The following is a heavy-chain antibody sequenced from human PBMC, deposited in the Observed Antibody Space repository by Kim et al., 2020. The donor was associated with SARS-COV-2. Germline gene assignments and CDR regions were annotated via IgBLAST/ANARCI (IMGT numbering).Heavy chain of an antibody. CDR1: GGSISSSSYY. D-gene: IGHD3-9*01. CDR2: IYYSGST. Sequence: SETLSLTCTVSGGSISSSSYYWGWIRQPPGKGLEWIGSIYYSGSTYYNPSLKSRVTISVDTSKNQFSLKLSSVTAADTAVYYCARSGILTGYYSTGFDYWGQGTLVTVSS. J-gene: IGHJ4*02. V-gene: IGHV4-39*01. CDR3: ARSGILTGYYSTGFDY.